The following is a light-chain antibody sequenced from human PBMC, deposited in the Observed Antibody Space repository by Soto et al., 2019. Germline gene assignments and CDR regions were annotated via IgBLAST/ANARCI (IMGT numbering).Light chain of an antibody. CDR1: QSVSSN. Sequence: EIVVTQSPATLSVSTGERATLSCRASQSVSSNLALYQQKPGQAPRLLIYGASTRATGIPARFSGSGSRTEFTLTISSLQSEDFAVYYCQQYNNWLWTFGQGTKVDIK. V-gene: IGKV3-15*01. CDR3: QQYNNWLWT. CDR2: GAS. J-gene: IGKJ1*01.